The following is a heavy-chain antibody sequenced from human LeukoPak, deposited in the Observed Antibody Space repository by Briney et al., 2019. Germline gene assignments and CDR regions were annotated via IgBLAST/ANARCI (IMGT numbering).Heavy chain of an antibody. CDR3: ASGQLRIAAAGTQGLPTH. D-gene: IGHD6-13*01. J-gene: IGHJ4*02. CDR1: GYTFTSYY. Sequence: ASVKVSCKASGYTFTSYYMHWVRQAPGQGLEWMGIINPSGGGTSSAQKFQGRVTMTRDTSTSTVYMELSGLRSEDTAVYYCASGQLRIAAAGTQGLPTHWGQGTLVTVSS. CDR2: INPSGGGT. V-gene: IGHV1-46*01.